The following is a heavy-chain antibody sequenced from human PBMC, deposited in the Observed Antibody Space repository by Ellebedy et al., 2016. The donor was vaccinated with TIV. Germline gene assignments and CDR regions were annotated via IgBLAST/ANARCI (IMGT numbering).Heavy chain of an antibody. D-gene: IGHD1-26*01. Sequence: GESLKISXAASGFTFSSYAMSWVRQAPGKGLEWVANIKQDGSEKNYVDSVKGRFTISRDNAKNSLYLQMNSLRVEDTAVYYCARRSGYLDYWGQGTLVTVSS. CDR1: GFTFSSYA. CDR3: ARRSGYLDY. CDR2: IKQDGSEK. V-gene: IGHV3-7*01. J-gene: IGHJ4*02.